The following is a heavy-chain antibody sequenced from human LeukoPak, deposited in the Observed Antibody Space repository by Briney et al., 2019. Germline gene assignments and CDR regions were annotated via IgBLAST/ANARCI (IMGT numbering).Heavy chain of an antibody. V-gene: IGHV4-59*01. D-gene: IGHD3-3*01. CDR1: GGSISSYY. CDR3: ARDRSGYYHDAFDI. J-gene: IGHJ3*02. CDR2: IYYSGST. Sequence: SETLSLTCTVSGGSISSYYWSLIRPPPGKGLEWIGYIYYSGSTNYNPSLKSRVTISVDTSKNQFSLKLSSVTAADTAVYYCARDRSGYYHDAFDIWGQGTMVTVSS.